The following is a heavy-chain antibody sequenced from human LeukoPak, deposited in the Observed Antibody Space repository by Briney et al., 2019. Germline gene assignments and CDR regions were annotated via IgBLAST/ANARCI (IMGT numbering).Heavy chain of an antibody. V-gene: IGHV1-2*02. CDR1: GYTFTGYY. Sequence: GASVKVSCKASGYTFTGYYMHWVRQAPGQGLEWMGWINPNSGGTNYAQKFQGRVTMTRDTSISTVYMELSSLRSEDTAVYYCARGTRSYGLNWGQGTLVTVSS. CDR2: INPNSGGT. J-gene: IGHJ4*02. D-gene: IGHD5-18*01. CDR3: ARGTRSYGLN.